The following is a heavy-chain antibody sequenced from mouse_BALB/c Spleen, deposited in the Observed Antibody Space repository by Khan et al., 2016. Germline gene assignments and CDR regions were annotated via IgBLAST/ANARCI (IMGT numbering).Heavy chain of an antibody. J-gene: IGHJ1*01. D-gene: IGHD3-1*01. Sequence: EVQLQESGPGLVKPSQSLSLTCTVTGSSITSDYAWNWIRQFPGNKLEWMGYIRYSGSTTYNPSLKSRISITRDTSKNQFFLQLYSVTTEYTATYYCTRSPPATRYFDVWGAGTTVTVSS. V-gene: IGHV3-2*02. CDR3: TRSPPATRYFDV. CDR1: GSSITSDYA. CDR2: IRYSGST.